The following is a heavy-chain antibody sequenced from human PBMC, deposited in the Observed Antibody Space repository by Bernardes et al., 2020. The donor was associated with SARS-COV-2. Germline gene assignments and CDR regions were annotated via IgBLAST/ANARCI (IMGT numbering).Heavy chain of an antibody. V-gene: IGHV4-34*01. CDR2: IHHSGSP. D-gene: IGHD4-17*01. CDR1: GGSLSGYY. Sequence: SENRSLTCAVYGGSLSGYYWSWNRQPPGKGLEWIGEIHHSGSPHYNPSLKSRVTISVDTSKNQFSLKLSSVTAADTAVYYCARGTTVTTFSYYYYGMDIWGQGTMVTVSS. CDR3: ARGTTVTTFSYYYYGMDI. J-gene: IGHJ6*02.